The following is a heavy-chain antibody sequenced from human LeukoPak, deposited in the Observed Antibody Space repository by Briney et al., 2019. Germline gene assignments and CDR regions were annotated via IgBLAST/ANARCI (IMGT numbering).Heavy chain of an antibody. CDR1: GASVSGSC. CDR3: ARRDTSGWFPEY. V-gene: IGHV4-59*08. Sequence: SETLSLTFTVSGASVSGSCWSWIRQPPGKGLEWVGYIYYSGSTNYNPSLESRVTISVDTSNNQFSLKLSSVTAADTAVYYCARRDTSGWFPEYWGPGTLVTVSS. J-gene: IGHJ4*02. D-gene: IGHD6-19*01. CDR2: IYYSGST.